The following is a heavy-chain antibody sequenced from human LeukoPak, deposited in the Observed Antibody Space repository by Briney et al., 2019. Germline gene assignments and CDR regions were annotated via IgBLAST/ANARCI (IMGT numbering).Heavy chain of an antibody. Sequence: PGGSLRLSCAASGYSFSSYGMHWVRQAPGKGLEWVAIIRFDETKKYYADSVKGRFTVSRDISRNTVYLQMNSLRAEDTAVYYCARAKRYSYVDYWGQGTLVTVSS. D-gene: IGHD5-18*01. CDR3: ARAKRYSYVDY. CDR2: IRFDETKK. V-gene: IGHV3-30*02. CDR1: GYSFSSYG. J-gene: IGHJ4*02.